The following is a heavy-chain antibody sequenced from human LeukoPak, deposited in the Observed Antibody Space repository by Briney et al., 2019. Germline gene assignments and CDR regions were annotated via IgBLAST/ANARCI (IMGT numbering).Heavy chain of an antibody. D-gene: IGHD2-15*01. CDR1: ELTFSREG. Sequence: LRVCCAASELTFSREGMSWVCQAPGKGLEWVSAISGSGGSTYYADSVKGRFTISRDNSKNTLYLQMNSLRAEDTAVYYCAKSYLGYCSGGSCRYYYGMDVWGQGTTVTVSS. V-gene: IGHV3-23*01. CDR2: ISGSGGST. J-gene: IGHJ6*02. CDR3: AKSYLGYCSGGSCRYYYGMDV.